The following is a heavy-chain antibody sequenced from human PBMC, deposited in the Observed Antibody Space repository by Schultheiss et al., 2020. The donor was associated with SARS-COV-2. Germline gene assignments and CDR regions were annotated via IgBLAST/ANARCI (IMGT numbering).Heavy chain of an antibody. CDR3: ASGLWNWNSVPYDY. D-gene: IGHD1-7*01. CDR1: GFTFSDYY. J-gene: IGHJ4*02. CDR2: IYSGGST. Sequence: GGSLRLSCAASGFTFSDYYMSWVRQAPGKGLEWVSVIYSGGSTYYADSVKGRFTISRDNSKNTLYLQMNSLRAEDTAVYYCASGLWNWNSVPYDYWGQGTLVTVSS. V-gene: IGHV3-53*01.